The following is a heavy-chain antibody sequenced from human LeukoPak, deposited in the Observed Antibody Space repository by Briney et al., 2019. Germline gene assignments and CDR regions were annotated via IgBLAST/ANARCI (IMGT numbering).Heavy chain of an antibody. J-gene: IGHJ4*02. CDR2: IYYSGST. CDR3: ASQGRKNYDSSGYYYAS. V-gene: IGHV4-39*01. CDR1: GGSISSSSYY. D-gene: IGHD3-22*01. Sequence: SETLSLTCTVSGGSISSSSYYWGWIRQPPGKGLEWIGSIYYSGSTYYNPSLKGRVTISVDTSKNQFSLKLSSVTAADAAVYYCASQGRKNYDSSGYYYASWGQGTLVTVSS.